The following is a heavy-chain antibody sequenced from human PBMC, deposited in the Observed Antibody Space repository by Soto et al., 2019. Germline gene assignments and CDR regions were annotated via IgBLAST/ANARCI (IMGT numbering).Heavy chain of an antibody. V-gene: IGHV3-74*01. D-gene: IGHD2-15*01. J-gene: IGHJ4*02. CDR3: VRTSLVVAAATREDY. Sequence: EVQLVESGGGLVQPGGSLRLSCAASGFTFSSYWMHWVRQAPGKGLVWVSRINSDGSSTSYADSMKGRFTISRDNAKNPLYLQMNSLRAEDTAVYYCVRTSLVVAAATREDYWGQGTLVTVSS. CDR2: INSDGSST. CDR1: GFTFSSYW.